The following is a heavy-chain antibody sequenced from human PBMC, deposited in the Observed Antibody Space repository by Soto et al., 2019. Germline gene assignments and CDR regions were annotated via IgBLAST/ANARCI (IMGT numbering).Heavy chain of an antibody. Sequence: QVQLVESGGGVVQPGRSLRLSCAASGFTFSYYAMYWVRQAPGKGLEWVAVVSYAGSDKYYADSVKGRFTISRDNSKNTLFLEMSSLRAEDTAVYYCAKDVTVTATYSYYGMDVWGQGTTVTVSS. CDR2: VSYAGSDK. CDR1: GFTFSYYA. D-gene: IGHD2-21*02. CDR3: AKDVTVTATYSYYGMDV. V-gene: IGHV3-30*18. J-gene: IGHJ6*02.